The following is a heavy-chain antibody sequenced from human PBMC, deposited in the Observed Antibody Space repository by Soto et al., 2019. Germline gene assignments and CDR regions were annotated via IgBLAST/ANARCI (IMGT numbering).Heavy chain of an antibody. CDR1: GGSISSYY. V-gene: IGHV4-59*01. J-gene: IGHJ4*02. CDR2: IYYSGST. CDR3: ARQPRQGRLDSFDF. Sequence: SETLSLTCTVSGGSISSYYWSWIRQPPGKGLEWIGYIYYSGSTNYNPSLKSRVTISVDTSKNQFSLKLSSVTASDTAVYYCARQPRQGRLDSFDFWGQGTLVTVSS.